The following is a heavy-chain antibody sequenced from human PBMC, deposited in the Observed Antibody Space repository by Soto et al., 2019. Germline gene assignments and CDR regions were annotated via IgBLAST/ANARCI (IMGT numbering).Heavy chain of an antibody. CDR2: IYKSATT. J-gene: IGHJ5*01. CDR1: GDSISNLDYF. Sequence: NPSETLSLTCSVSGDSISNLDYFWAWIRQPPGQALEYIGYIYKSATTYYNPSFESRVAISVDTSKSQFSLNVTSVTAADTAVYFCARGRYCLTGSCFPNWFDSWGQGALVTVSS. V-gene: IGHV4-30-4*01. D-gene: IGHD2-15*01. CDR3: ARGRYCLTGSCFPNWFDS.